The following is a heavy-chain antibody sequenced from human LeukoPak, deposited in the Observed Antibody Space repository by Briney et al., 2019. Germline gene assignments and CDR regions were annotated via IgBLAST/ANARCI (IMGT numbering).Heavy chain of an antibody. CDR2: IKQDGSES. J-gene: IGHJ4*02. D-gene: IGHD2-21*01. CDR3: ARGGGYCGGDCYGIDY. V-gene: IGHV3-7*01. Sequence: GGSLRLSCAASGFTLSIYWMSWVRQAPGKGLEWVANIKQDGSESHYVDSVKGRFTISRDNAKNSLYLQMNSLRVEDTAVYYCARGGGYCGGDCYGIDYWGQGTLVTVSS. CDR1: GFTLSIYW.